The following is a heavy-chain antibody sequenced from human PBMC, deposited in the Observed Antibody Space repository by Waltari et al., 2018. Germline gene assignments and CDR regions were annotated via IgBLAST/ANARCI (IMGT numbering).Heavy chain of an antibody. V-gene: IGHV1-8*01. J-gene: IGHJ6*02. Sequence: QVQLVQSGAEVKKPGASVKVSCTASGYTFTSYDINWVRQATGQGLEWMGWMNPNSGNTGYAQKFQGRVTMTRNTSISTAYMELSSLRSEDTAVYYCAIAAAAGTDYYYGMDVWGQGTTVTVSS. CDR2: MNPNSGNT. CDR1: GYTFTSYD. D-gene: IGHD6-13*01. CDR3: AIAAAAGTDYYYGMDV.